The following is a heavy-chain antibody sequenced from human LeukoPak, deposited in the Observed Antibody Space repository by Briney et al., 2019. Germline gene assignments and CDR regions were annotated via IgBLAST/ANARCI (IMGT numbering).Heavy chain of an antibody. V-gene: IGHV4-59*01. J-gene: IGHJ4*02. CDR1: GGSISSYY. D-gene: IGHD4-23*01. CDR2: IYYSGST. Sequence: SETLSLTCTVSGGSISSYYWSWLRQPPGKGLEWIGYIYYSGSTNYNPSLKSRVTISVDTSKNQFSLKLSSVTAADTAVYYCARSAYGGNSGVDYWGQGTLVTVSS. CDR3: ARSAYGGNSGVDY.